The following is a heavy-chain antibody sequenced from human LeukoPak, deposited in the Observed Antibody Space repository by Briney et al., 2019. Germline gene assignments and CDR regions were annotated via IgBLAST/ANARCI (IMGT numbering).Heavy chain of an antibody. CDR3: ARDSPLDIVVVPAAEYGDY. V-gene: IGHV1-2*02. CDR1: GYTFTGYY. CDR2: INPNSGGT. Sequence: ASVKVSCKASGYTFTGYYMHWVRQAPGQGLEWMGWINPNSGGTNYAQKLQGRVTMTTDTSTSTAYMELRSLRSDDTAVYYCARDSPLDIVVVPAAEYGDYWGQGTLVTVSS. J-gene: IGHJ4*02. D-gene: IGHD2-2*01.